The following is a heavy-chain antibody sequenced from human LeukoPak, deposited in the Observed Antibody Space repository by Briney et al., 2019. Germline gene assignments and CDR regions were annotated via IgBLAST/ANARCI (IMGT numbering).Heavy chain of an antibody. CDR3: ARESNDYGDY. CDR2: ISAYNGNT. V-gene: IGHV1-18*01. J-gene: IGHJ4*02. CDR1: GYTFTSCG. Sequence: RASVKVSYKASGYTFTSCGISWVRQAPGQGLEWMGWISAYNGNTNYAQKLQGRVTMTTDTSTSTAYMELRSLRSDDTAVYYCARESNDYGDYWGPGTLVTVSS.